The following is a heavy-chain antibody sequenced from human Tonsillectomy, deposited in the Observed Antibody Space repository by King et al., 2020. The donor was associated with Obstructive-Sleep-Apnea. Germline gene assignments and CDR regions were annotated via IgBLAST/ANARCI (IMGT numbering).Heavy chain of an antibody. CDR2: IWYDGRNK. V-gene: IGHV3-33*01. D-gene: IGHD3-10*01. CDR1: GFTFSTYG. CDR3: ARGSGSYRKRGMDV. Sequence: QLVQSGGGVVQPGRSLRLSCAASGFTFSTYGMHWVRQAPGKGLEWVAVIWYDGRNKYYADSVKDRFTISRDNSKNTLYLQMNSLRADDTALYYCARGSGSYRKRGMDVWGQGTTVTVSS. J-gene: IGHJ6*02.